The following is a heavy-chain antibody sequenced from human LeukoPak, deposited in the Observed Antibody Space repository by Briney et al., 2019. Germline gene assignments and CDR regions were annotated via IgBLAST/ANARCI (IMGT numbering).Heavy chain of an antibody. Sequence: SETLSLTCTVSGGSISSSSYYWGWIRQPPGKGLEWIGSIYYSGSTYYNPSLKSRVTISVDTSKNQFSLKLSSVTAADTAVYYCAIQGYSSSWTPRYYYYYGMDVWGQGTTVTVSS. CDR3: AIQGYSSSWTPRYYYYYGMDV. V-gene: IGHV4-39*01. CDR2: IYYSGST. CDR1: GGSISSSSYY. J-gene: IGHJ6*02. D-gene: IGHD6-13*01.